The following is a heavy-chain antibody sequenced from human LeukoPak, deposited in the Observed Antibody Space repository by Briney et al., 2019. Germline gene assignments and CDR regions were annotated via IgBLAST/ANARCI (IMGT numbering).Heavy chain of an antibody. CDR1: GFTFSSYA. J-gene: IGHJ4*02. CDR3: AKLWFGESAHFNY. V-gene: IGHV3-23*01. D-gene: IGHD3-10*01. CDR2: ISGSGGST. Sequence: GGSLRLSCAASGFTFSSYAMSWVRQAPGKGLEWVSAISGSGGSTYYADSVKGRFTMSRDNSKNTLHLQMNSLRAADTAVYYCAKLWFGESAHFNYWGQGTLVTVS.